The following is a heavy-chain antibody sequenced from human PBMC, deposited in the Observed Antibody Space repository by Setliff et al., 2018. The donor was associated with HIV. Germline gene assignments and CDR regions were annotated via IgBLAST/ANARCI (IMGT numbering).Heavy chain of an antibody. CDR1: GYSFTGYY. V-gene: IGHV1-2*06. CDR3: ARDEVIEVAGDFDN. CDR2: INPNSGGT. J-gene: IGHJ4*02. Sequence: ASVKVSCKASGYSFTGYYMHWVRQAPGQGLEWMGRINPNSGGTNYAQKFQGRVTMTRDTSISTAYMELSRLRPDDTAVYYCARDEVIEVAGDFDNWGQGTLVTVSS. D-gene: IGHD6-19*01.